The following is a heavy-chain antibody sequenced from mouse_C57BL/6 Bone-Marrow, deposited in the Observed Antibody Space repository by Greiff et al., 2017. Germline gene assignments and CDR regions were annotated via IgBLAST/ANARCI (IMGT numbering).Heavy chain of an antibody. V-gene: IGHV6-6*01. CDR3: TRPGTTVVALYAMDY. CDR1: GFTFSDAW. D-gene: IGHD1-1*01. J-gene: IGHJ4*01. CDR2: IRNKANNHAT. Sequence: EVHLVESGGGLVQPGGSMKLSCAASGFTFSDAWMDWVRQSPEKGLEWVAEIRNKANNHATYYAECVKGRFTISRDDSKSSVYLQMNRLRAEDTGMYYGTRPGTTVVALYAMDYWGQGTSVTVSS.